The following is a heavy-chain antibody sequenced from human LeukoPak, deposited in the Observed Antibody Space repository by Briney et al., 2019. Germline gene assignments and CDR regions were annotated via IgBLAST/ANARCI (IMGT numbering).Heavy chain of an antibody. Sequence: GGSLRLSCAASGFIFSDYDMDWVRQAPGQGLDWVALFSSVGSYKYYADSVKGRFTISRDNSKNTLYLQMNSLRAEDTAIYYCARDERLLSFLKWGQGTLVTVSS. V-gene: IGHV3-23*01. J-gene: IGHJ4*02. CDR3: ARDERLLSFLK. CDR1: GFIFSDYD. D-gene: IGHD3-3*01. CDR2: FSSVGSYK.